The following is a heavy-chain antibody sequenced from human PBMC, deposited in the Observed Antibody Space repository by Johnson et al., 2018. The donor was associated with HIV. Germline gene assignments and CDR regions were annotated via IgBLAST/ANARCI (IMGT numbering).Heavy chain of an antibody. CDR2: ISYDGSHE. CDR3: ARVLGARGPGAFDI. J-gene: IGHJ3*02. V-gene: IGHV3-30*04. Sequence: QVQVVESGGGVVQPGRSLRLSCAASGFTFSMYSMHWVRQAPGKGLEWVALISYDGSHEYYADSVKGRFTISRDNSKNTLYLQMSSLRTEDTAVYYCARVLGARGPGAFDIWGQGTMVTVSS. CDR1: GFTFSMYS.